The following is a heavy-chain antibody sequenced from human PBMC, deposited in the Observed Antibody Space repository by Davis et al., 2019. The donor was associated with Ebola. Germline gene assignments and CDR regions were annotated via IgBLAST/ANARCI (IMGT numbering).Heavy chain of an antibody. V-gene: IGHV3-21*04. J-gene: IGHJ4*02. CDR2: ISSSSSYI. Sequence: GESLKISCAASGFTFSSYSMNWVRQAPGKGLEWVSSISSSSSYIYYADSVKGRFTISRDNSKNTLYLQMNSLRAEDTAVYYCAKDPRRYPTVAIDYWGQGTLVTVSS. CDR3: AKDPRRYPTVAIDY. CDR1: GFTFSSYS. D-gene: IGHD4-23*01.